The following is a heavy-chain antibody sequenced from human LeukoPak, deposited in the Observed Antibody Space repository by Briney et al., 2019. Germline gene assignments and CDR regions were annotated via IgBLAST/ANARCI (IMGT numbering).Heavy chain of an antibody. Sequence: PGGSLRLSCADSGFTFSSYWMSWVRQAAGKGLEWVANIKQDGSEKYYVDSVKGRFTISRDNAKNSLYLQMNSLRAEDTAVYYCARGRTDSSGYNRLSYFDYWGQGTLVTVSS. V-gene: IGHV3-7*01. CDR3: ARGRTDSSGYNRLSYFDY. CDR1: GFTFSSYW. D-gene: IGHD3-22*01. CDR2: IKQDGSEK. J-gene: IGHJ4*02.